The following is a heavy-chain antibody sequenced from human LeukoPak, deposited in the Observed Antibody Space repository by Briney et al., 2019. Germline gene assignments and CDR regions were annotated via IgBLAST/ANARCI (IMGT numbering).Heavy chain of an antibody. CDR2: IIPIFGTA. CDR1: GGTFSSYA. J-gene: IGHJ4*02. V-gene: IGHV1-69*06. CDR3: ARDHSSSSQLLDY. D-gene: IGHD2-2*01. Sequence: SVKVSCKASGGTFSSYAISWVRQAPGQGLEWMGGIIPIFGTANYAQKFQGRVTITADKSTSTAYMELSSLRSDDTAVYYCARDHSSSSQLLDYWGQGTLVTVSS.